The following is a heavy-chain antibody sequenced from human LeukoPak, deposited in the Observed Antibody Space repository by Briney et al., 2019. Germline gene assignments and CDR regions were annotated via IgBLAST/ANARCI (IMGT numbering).Heavy chain of an antibody. D-gene: IGHD5-12*01. CDR1: GFTFDDYA. CDR2: ISWNSETI. V-gene: IGHV3-9*01. CDR3: ATNGGGDSGYGNFDY. Sequence: GGSLRLSCAVPGFTFDDYAMHWVRQVPGKGLEWVSGISWNSETIGYADSVKGRFTISRDNAKNSLYLQMNSLRAEDTALYYCATNGGGDSGYGNFDYWGQGTLVTVSS. J-gene: IGHJ4*02.